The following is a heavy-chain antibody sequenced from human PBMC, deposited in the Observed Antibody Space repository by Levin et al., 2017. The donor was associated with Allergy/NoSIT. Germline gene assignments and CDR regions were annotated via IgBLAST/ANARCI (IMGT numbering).Heavy chain of an antibody. J-gene: IGHJ5*02. V-gene: IGHV1-69*13. CDR3: VWQQRLGWFDP. Sequence: PSASVKVSCKASGGTFSSYAISWVRQAPGQGLEWMGGIILIFGTAKYAQKFQGRVTITADDSTSTAYMELNSLRSEDTAMYYCVWQQRLGWFDPWGQGTLVSVSS. D-gene: IGHD3-16*01. CDR2: IILIFGTA. CDR1: GGTFSSYA.